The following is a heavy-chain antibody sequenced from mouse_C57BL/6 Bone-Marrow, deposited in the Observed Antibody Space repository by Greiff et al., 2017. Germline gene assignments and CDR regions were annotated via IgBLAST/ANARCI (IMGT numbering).Heavy chain of an antibody. J-gene: IGHJ3*01. V-gene: IGHV1-9*01. Sequence: VQLQQSGAELMKPGASVKLSCKATGYTFTGYWIEWVKQRPGHGLEWIGEILPGSGSTNYNEQFKGKATFTADTPTNTAYIQISTLTTEDSAICYCAEAWAWFAYWGQGTLVTVSA. CDR3: AEAWAWFAY. D-gene: IGHD4-1*01. CDR1: GYTFTGYW. CDR2: ILPGSGST.